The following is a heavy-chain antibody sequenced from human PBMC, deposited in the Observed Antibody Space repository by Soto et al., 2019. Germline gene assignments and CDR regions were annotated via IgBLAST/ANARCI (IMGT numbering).Heavy chain of an antibody. CDR3: ARYPFYYGSGSYYNSPDYYYGMDV. CDR1: GGSISSHY. D-gene: IGHD3-10*01. J-gene: IGHJ6*02. V-gene: IGHV4-59*08. CDR2: IYYSGST. Sequence: TSETLSLTCTVSGGSISSHYWSWIRQPPGKGLEWIGYIYYSGSTNYNPSLKSRVTISVDTSENQFSLKLSSVTAADTAVYYCARYPFYYGSGSYYNSPDYYYGMDVWGQGTTVTVS.